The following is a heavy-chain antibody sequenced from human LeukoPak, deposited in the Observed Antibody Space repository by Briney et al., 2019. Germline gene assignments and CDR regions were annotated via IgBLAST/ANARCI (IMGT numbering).Heavy chain of an antibody. V-gene: IGHV3-74*01. CDR2: INSDGRST. J-gene: IGHJ4*02. D-gene: IGHD3-22*01. Sequence: GGSLRLSCAASGFTFSSYWMHWVRQAPGKGLVWVSRINSDGRSTSYADSVKGRFTISRDNAKKTLYLQMNSLRAEDTAVYYCARVRYSYDSSGIDYWGQGTLVTVSS. CDR1: GFTFSSYW. CDR3: ARVRYSYDSSGIDY.